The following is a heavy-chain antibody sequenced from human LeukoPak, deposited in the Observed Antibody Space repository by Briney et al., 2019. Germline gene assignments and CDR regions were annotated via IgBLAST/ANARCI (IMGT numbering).Heavy chain of an antibody. J-gene: IGHJ3*02. V-gene: IGHV3-23*01. CDR2: ISGSGGST. CDR3: AKDLVGATGPDAFDI. D-gene: IGHD1-26*01. Sequence: GGSLRLSCAASGFTFSSYAMSWVRQAPGKGLEWVPAISGSGGSTYYADSVKGRFTISRDNSKNTLYLQMNSLRAEDTAVYYCAKDLVGATGPDAFDIWGQGTMVTVSS. CDR1: GFTFSSYA.